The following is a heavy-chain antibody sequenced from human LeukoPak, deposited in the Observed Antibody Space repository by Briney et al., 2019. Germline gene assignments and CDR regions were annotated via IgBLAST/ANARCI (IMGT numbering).Heavy chain of an antibody. CDR1: GFIFSNYA. Sequence: GASLRLSCPASGFIFSNYAMYWVRQAPGKGLERVSAISGRSNNTYYADSVKGRCTISRGSSKNTLYLQMNSLRADDTAVYYCAKWGDYDVLTGYYVSDFWGQGTLVTVSS. CDR3: AKWGDYDVLTGYYVSDF. V-gene: IGHV3-23*01. J-gene: IGHJ4*02. CDR2: ISGRSNNT. D-gene: IGHD3-9*01.